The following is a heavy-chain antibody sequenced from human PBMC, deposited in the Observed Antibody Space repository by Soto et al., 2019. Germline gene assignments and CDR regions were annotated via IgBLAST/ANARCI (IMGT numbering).Heavy chain of an antibody. CDR1: RFTFSSYG. D-gene: IGHD2-2*01. CDR3: AKDGDCSSTSCSPKGAFDI. V-gene: IGHV3-30*18. Sequence: QVQLVESGGGVVQPGRSLRLSCAASRFTFSSYGMHWVRQAPGKGLEWVAVISDDGSNKYYADFVKGRFTISRDNSKNTLYLQMNSLRAEDTAVYYCAKDGDCSSTSCSPKGAFDIWGQGTMVTVSS. CDR2: ISDDGSNK. J-gene: IGHJ3*02.